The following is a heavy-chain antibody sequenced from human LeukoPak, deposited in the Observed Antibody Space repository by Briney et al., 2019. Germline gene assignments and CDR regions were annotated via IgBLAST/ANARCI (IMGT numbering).Heavy chain of an antibody. V-gene: IGHV1-8*03. Sequence: ASVKVSCQASGYTFTSYCISWVRQAPGQGLEWMGWINPNSGNTGYAQKFQGRVTITRNTSISTAYMELSSLRSEDTAVYYCARSLGTVYDFWSGYRYYFDYWGQGTLVTVSS. CDR3: ARSLGTVYDFWSGYRYYFDY. D-gene: IGHD3-3*01. CDR1: GYTFTSYC. J-gene: IGHJ4*02. CDR2: INPNSGNT.